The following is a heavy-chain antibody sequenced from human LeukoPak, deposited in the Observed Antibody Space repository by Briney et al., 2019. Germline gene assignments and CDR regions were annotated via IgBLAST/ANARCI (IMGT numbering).Heavy chain of an antibody. Sequence: GGSLRLSCVASGFTFSSYAMSWVRQAPGKGLEWVSGISGGGGMTYSADSVKGRFTISRDNSQNTLYLQMDSLRAEDTAVYYCAKDLGGSSGYYYSPETWYYFDYWGQGTLVTVSS. V-gene: IGHV3-23*01. CDR3: AKDLGGSSGYYYSPETWYYFDY. CDR1: GFTFSSYA. D-gene: IGHD3-22*01. CDR2: ISGGGGMT. J-gene: IGHJ4*02.